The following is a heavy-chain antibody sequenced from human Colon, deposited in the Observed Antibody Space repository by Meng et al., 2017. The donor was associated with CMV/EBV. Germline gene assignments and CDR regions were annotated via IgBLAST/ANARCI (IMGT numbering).Heavy chain of an antibody. J-gene: IGHJ4*02. CDR3: ARAYPSYFFDS. V-gene: IGHV4-30-4*01. CDR1: GCSINSGGYY. CDR2: VYFSGST. Sequence: CSVSGCSINSGGYYWLWIRQPPGKGLEWIGYVYFSGSTYCTPSLQSRITISVDTSKSQFSLKLNSVTTADTAVYYCARAYPSYFFDSWGQGTLVTVSS.